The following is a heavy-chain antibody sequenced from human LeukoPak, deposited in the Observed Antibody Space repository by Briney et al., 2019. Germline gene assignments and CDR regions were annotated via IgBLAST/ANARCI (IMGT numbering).Heavy chain of an antibody. D-gene: IGHD1-7*01. CDR2: INPNSGGT. Sequence: GASVEVSCKASGYTFTGYYMHWVRQAPGQGLEWMGWINPNSGGTNYAQKFQGRVTMTRDTSISTAYMELSRLRSDDTAVYYCARVRRKNWNYGGGGYVPDYWGQGTLVTVSS. J-gene: IGHJ4*02. CDR3: ARVRRKNWNYGGGGYVPDY. V-gene: IGHV1-2*02. CDR1: GYTFTGYY.